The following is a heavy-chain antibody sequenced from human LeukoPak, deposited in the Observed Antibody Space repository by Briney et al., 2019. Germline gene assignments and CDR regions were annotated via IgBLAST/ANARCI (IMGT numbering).Heavy chain of an antibody. CDR3: AKGTSSSCYSAPNY. CDR2: ICSNDNNT. V-gene: IGHV3-23*01. J-gene: IGHJ4*02. D-gene: IGHD2-15*01. Sequence: GGSLRLSCAASGFTFSSYAMNWVRQAPGKGLEWVSAICSNDNNTYYANSVKGRFTISRDNSKNTLSLQLNSLRAEDTAVYYRAKGTSSSCYSAPNYWGQGTLVTVSS. CDR1: GFTFSSYA.